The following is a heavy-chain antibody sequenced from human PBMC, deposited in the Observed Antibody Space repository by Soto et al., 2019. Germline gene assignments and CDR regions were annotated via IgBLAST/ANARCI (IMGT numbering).Heavy chain of an antibody. J-gene: IGHJ3*02. V-gene: IGHV1-2*04. Sequence: GASVKVSCKASGYTFTGYYMHWVRQAPGQGLEWMGWINPNSGGTNYAQKFQGWVTMTRDTSISTAYMELSSLRSEDTAVYYCASGNYYDSSGSIWGQGTMVTVSS. CDR2: INPNSGGT. CDR1: GYTFTGYY. D-gene: IGHD3-22*01. CDR3: ASGNYYDSSGSI.